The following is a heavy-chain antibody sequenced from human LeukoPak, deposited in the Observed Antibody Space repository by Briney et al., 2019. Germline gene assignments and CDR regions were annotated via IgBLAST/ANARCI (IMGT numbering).Heavy chain of an antibody. J-gene: IGHJ6*03. CDR2: IYYSWST. V-gene: IGHV4-59*01. Sequence: SETLSLTCTVSGGSISSYYWSWIRQPPGKGLEWIGYIYYSWSTNYNPSLKSRVTISVDTSKNQFSLKLSSVTAADTAVYYCARVTPRITIFGVVITPDYYMDVWGKGTTVTVSS. CDR3: ARVTPRITIFGVVITPDYYMDV. D-gene: IGHD3-3*01. CDR1: GGSISSYY.